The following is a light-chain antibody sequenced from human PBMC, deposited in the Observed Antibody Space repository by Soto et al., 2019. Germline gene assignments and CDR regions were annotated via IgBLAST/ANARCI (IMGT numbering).Light chain of an antibody. V-gene: IGLV2-8*01. CDR2: EVS. J-gene: IGLJ2*01. Sequence: QSVLTQPPSASGSPGQSVTISCTGTSSDVGGYNYVSWYQQHPGTAPKLLIYEVSKRPSGVPDRFSGSKSGNTASLTVSGLQAEDEADYFCSSYAGSKHLVVGGGTKVTV. CDR1: SSDVGGYNY. CDR3: SSYAGSKHLV.